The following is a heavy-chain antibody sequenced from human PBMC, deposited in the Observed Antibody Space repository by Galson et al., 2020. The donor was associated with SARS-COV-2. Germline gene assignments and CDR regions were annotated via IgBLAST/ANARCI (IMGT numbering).Heavy chain of an antibody. D-gene: IGHD3-10*01. CDR2: IKSKTDGGTT. V-gene: IGHV3-15*01. J-gene: IGHJ5*02. Sequence: GGYLRLSCAASGFTFSNAWMSWVRQAPGKGLEWVGRIKSKTDGGTTDYAAPVKGRFTISRDDSKNTLYLQMNSLKTEDTAVYYCTTAPDYYGSGKFDPWGQGTLVTVSS. CDR1: GFTFSNAW. CDR3: TTAPDYYGSGKFDP.